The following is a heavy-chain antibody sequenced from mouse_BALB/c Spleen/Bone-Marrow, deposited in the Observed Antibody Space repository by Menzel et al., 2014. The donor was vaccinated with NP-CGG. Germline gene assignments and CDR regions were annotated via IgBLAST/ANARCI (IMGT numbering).Heavy chain of an antibody. CDR2: INPDSSTI. CDR1: GFDFSRCW. J-gene: IGHJ1*01. Sequence: EVKLVESGGGLVQPGGSLKLSCAASGFDFSRCWMSWVRQAPGKGLEWIGEINPDSSTINYTPSLKDKFIISRDNAKNTLYLQMRKVRSEDTALYYCARLNYYGNLFVWGAGTTVTGAS. D-gene: IGHD1-1*01. CDR3: ARLNYYGNLFV. V-gene: IGHV4-1*02.